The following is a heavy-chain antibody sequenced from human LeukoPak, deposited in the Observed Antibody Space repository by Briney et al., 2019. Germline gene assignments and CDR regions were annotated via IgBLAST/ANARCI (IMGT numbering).Heavy chain of an antibody. CDR3: AANLGLAVAGITY. CDR1: GGTFSSYA. J-gene: IGHJ4*02. D-gene: IGHD6-19*01. Sequence: SVTVSCKASGGTFSSYAISWVRQAPGQGLEWMGGIIPIFGTANHAQKFQGRVTITTDESTSTAYMELSSLRSEDTAVYYCAANLGLAVAGITYWGQGTLVTVSS. V-gene: IGHV1-69*05. CDR2: IIPIFGTA.